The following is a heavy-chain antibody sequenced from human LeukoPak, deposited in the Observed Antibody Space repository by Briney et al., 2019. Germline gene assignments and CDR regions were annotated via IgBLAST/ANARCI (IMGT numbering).Heavy chain of an antibody. Sequence: GGSLRLSCADSGFTFSSYTMHWVGQAPAKGLEWVAVISYDGSNKYYAGSVKGRFTLSRDNSKNTLYLQMNSLRAEDTAVYYCAREGHLYYYYYMDVWGKGTTVTVSS. CDR3: AREGHLYYYYYMDV. CDR2: ISYDGSNK. D-gene: IGHD3-3*02. V-gene: IGHV3-30*04. J-gene: IGHJ6*03. CDR1: GFTFSSYT.